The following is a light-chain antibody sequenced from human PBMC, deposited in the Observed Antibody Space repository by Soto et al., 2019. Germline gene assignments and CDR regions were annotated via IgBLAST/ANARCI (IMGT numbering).Light chain of an antibody. CDR2: DAS. J-gene: IGKJ1*01. Sequence: EIVLTQSPATLSLSPGERATLSCRATESVDRYLVWYQQKPGQAPRLLIYDASSLATGIPARFSGSGSWTDFTLNISPLEREDFAVYYCQQHSGWWTFGQGTKVEIK. CDR1: ESVDRY. V-gene: IGKV3-11*01. CDR3: QQHSGWWT.